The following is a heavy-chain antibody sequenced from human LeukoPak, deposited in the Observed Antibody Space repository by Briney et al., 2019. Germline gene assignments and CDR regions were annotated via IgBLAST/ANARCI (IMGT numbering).Heavy chain of an antibody. CDR1: GFTFSSYG. CDR3: ARDYCSSSSCYRGGLDY. Sequence: GGSLRLSCATSGFTFSSYGMHWVRQAPGKGLEWVAVIWFDGSNKYYADSVKGRFTISRDNSKNTLYLQMNSLRAEDTAVYYCARDYCSSSSCYRGGLDYWGQGTLVTVSS. CDR2: IWFDGSNK. J-gene: IGHJ4*02. V-gene: IGHV3-33*01. D-gene: IGHD2-2*01.